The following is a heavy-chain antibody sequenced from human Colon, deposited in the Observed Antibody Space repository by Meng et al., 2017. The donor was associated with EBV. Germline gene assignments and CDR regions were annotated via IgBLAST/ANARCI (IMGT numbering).Heavy chain of an antibody. CDR3: VRLAGLPGYYFDV. D-gene: IGHD1-14*01. Sequence: LSRQGSGPGGAEPSEPLCPPSRPSGGSVNIGSHYWAWIRQPPGKGMELVGIIDFCGTTYSNPSLKSRIPLSVDTYNTDFPLKMTSGTAADTAIDYCVRLAGLPGYYFDVWGQGALVTVSS. V-gene: IGHV4-39*02. CDR2: IDFCGTT. CDR1: GGSVNIGSHY. J-gene: IGHJ4*02.